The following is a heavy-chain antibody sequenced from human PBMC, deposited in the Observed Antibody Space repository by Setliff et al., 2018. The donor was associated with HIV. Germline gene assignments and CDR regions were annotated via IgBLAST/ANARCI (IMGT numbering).Heavy chain of an antibody. Sequence: PSETLSLTCAVSGFSISSGFFWGWVRQHPGKGLEWIGSIYQSGTTYYNPALKSRVTISVDTSKNQFSLRLTSVTAADTAVYFCARVETTVTSRLDYWGQGTLVTVSS. CDR1: GFSISSGFF. D-gene: IGHD4-17*01. V-gene: IGHV4-38-2*01. CDR3: ARVETTVTSRLDY. CDR2: IYQSGTT. J-gene: IGHJ4*02.